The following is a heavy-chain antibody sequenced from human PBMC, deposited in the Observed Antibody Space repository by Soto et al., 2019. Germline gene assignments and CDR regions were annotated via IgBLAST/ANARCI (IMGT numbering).Heavy chain of an antibody. CDR2: INSGGST. V-gene: IGHV3-53*01. D-gene: IGHD2-2*01. Sequence: LRLSCAPSGFTVSSHYMSWVRQAPGKGLEWVSVINSGGSTYYADSVKGRFTISRDHSRNTLYLQMNSLRVEDTAVYYCAREVFCSSSSCQVRYGMDVWGQGTTVTVSS. J-gene: IGHJ6*02. CDR3: AREVFCSSSSCQVRYGMDV. CDR1: GFTVSSHY.